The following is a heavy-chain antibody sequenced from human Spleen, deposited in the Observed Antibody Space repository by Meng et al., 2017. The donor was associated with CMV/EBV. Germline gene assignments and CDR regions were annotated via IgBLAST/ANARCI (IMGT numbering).Heavy chain of an antibody. CDR1: GGSISSGDYY. CDR2: IYYSGST. CDR3: AREGGGYSSSWYGY. J-gene: IGHJ4*02. V-gene: IGHV4-30-4*08. Sequence: SETLSLTCTVSGGSISSGDYYWSWIRQPPGKGLEWIGYIYYSGSTDYNPSLKSRVTISIDTSKNQFSLKLSSVTAADTAVYYCAREGGGYSSSWYGYWGQGTLVTVSS. D-gene: IGHD6-13*01.